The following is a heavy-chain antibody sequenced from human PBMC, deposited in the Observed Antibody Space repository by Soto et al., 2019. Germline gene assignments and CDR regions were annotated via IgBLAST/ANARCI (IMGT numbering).Heavy chain of an antibody. V-gene: IGHV4-4*02. CDR1: GGSISSSNW. Sequence: QVQLQESGPGLVKPSGTLSLTCAVSGGSISSSNWWSWVRQPPGKGLEWIGEIYHSGSTNSNPSLKSLVTMSVDKANNRFSLTLSSVTAADTAVYYWARGSGSYYYGMDVWGQGTTGTFSS. J-gene: IGHJ6*02. CDR2: IYHSGST. D-gene: IGHD1-26*01. CDR3: ARGSGSYYYGMDV.